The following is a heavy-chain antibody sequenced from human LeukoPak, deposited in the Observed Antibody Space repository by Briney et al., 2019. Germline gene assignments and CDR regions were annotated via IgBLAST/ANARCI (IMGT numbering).Heavy chain of an antibody. CDR3: ARIRAMVRGVIPERYFDY. J-gene: IGHJ4*02. D-gene: IGHD3-10*01. CDR1: GFTFSSYA. CDR2: ISGSGGST. V-gene: IGHV3-23*01. Sequence: LTGGSLRLSCAASGFTFSSYAMSWVRQAPGKGLEWVSAISGSGGSTYYADSVKGRFTISRDNSKNTLYLQMNSLRAEDTAVYYCARIRAMVRGVIPERYFDYWGQGTLVTVSS.